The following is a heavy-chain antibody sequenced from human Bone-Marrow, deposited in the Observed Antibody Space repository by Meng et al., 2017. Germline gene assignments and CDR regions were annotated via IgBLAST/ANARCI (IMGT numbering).Heavy chain of an antibody. CDR2: ISGSGGST. J-gene: IGHJ4*02. V-gene: IGHV3-23*01. CDR3: AKGLGRGRFGESPPH. CDR1: GFTFSSYA. D-gene: IGHD3-10*01. Sequence: GESLKISCAASGFTFSSYAMSWVRQAPGKGLEWVSAISGSGGSTYYADSVKGRFTISRDNSKNTLYLQMNSLRAEDTAVYYCAKGLGRGRFGESPPHWGQGTLVTVSS.